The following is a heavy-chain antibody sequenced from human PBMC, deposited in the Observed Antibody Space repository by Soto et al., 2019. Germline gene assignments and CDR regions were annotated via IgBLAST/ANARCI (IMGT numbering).Heavy chain of an antibody. J-gene: IGHJ4*02. Sequence: EVQLVESGGGLVKPGGSLRLSCAAFGFSFTNAWMTWVRQAPGKGLEWLAYISSTSSVIYYAASVKGRFTISRDNGKKSLYLQMNSLRAEDTAVYYCARGDSSGYFLDYWGQGTLVTVSS. CDR2: ISSTSSVI. D-gene: IGHD3-22*01. CDR3: ARGDSSGYFLDY. CDR1: GFSFTNAW. V-gene: IGHV3-48*04.